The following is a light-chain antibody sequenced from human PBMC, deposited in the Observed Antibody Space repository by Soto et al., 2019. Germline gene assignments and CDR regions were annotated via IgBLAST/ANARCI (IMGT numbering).Light chain of an antibody. J-gene: IGKJ4*01. CDR1: QSVLYSSNNKNY. CDR3: QQYYSTPLT. Sequence: DIVITQSPYSLAVSLVDMDTINCKSSQSVLYSSNNKNYLAWYQQKPGQPPKLLIYWASTRESGVPDLFSGSGSETDFTLTISSLQAEDVAVYYCQQYYSTPLTFGGGTKVEIK. V-gene: IGKV4-1*01. CDR2: WAS.